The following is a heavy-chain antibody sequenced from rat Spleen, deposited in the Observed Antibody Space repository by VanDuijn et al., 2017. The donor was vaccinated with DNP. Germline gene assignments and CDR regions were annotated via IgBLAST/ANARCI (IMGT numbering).Heavy chain of an antibody. Sequence: EVQLQESGPGLVKPSQSLSLTCSVTGYSITTNYKWSWIRKFPGIKLEWIGHISYSGVTSYNPSLKSRISITRDTSKNQFFLQLTSVTTVDTATYYCARGSNRYIPYAMDAWGQGTSVTVSS. CDR3: ARGSNRYIPYAMDA. D-gene: IGHD1-2*01. CDR2: ISYSGVT. J-gene: IGHJ4*01. V-gene: IGHV3-1*01. CDR1: GYSITTNY.